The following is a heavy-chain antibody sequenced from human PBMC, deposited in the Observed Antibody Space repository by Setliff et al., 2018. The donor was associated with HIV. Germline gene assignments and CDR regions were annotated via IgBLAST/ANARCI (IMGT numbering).Heavy chain of an antibody. J-gene: IGHJ5*02. CDR3: ARGRGVYNGFDL. Sequence: TSETLSLTCTVSGGSISSYYWSWIRQPPGKGREWIGYIYYSGSTNYNPSLKSRVTISVDRSKKQSSLKLTSVTAADTALNYCARGRGVYNGFDLWGEGTLVTVSS. CDR1: GGSISSYY. D-gene: IGHD6-6*01. V-gene: IGHV4-59*12. CDR2: IYYSGST.